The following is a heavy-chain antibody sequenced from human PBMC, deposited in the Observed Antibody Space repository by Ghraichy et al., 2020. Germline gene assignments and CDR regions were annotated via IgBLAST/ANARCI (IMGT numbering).Heavy chain of an antibody. J-gene: IGHJ6*02. D-gene: IGHD6-19*01. CDR2: IYYSGST. Sequence: SQTLSLTCTVSGGSISSSSYYWGWIRQPPGKGLEWIESIYYSGSTYYNPSLKSRVTISVDTSKNQFSLKLSSVTAADTAVYYCARDYGDPVAVAGNYYYYGMDVWGQGTTVTVSS. CDR1: GGSISSSSYY. V-gene: IGHV4-39*07. CDR3: ARDYGDPVAVAGNYYYYGMDV.